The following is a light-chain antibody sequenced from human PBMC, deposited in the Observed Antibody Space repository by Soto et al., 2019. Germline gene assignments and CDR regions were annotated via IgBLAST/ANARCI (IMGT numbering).Light chain of an antibody. CDR2: DVS. CDR3: SSYTSSSPLYV. CDR1: SSDVGGYNY. Sequence: QSALTQPASVSGSPGQSITISCTGTSSDVGGYNYVSWYQQHPGKAPKLMIYDVSNRTSGVSYRFSGSKSGNTASLTISGLQAGDEADYYCSSYTSSSPLYVFGTGTKLTVL. J-gene: IGLJ1*01. V-gene: IGLV2-14*03.